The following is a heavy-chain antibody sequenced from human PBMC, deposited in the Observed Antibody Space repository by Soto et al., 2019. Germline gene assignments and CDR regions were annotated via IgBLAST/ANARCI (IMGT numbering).Heavy chain of an antibody. J-gene: IGHJ3*02. D-gene: IGHD3-22*01. CDR2: TIPIFGTA. CDR1: GGTFSSYA. CDR3: ARGLGYYYDSSGSLDAFDI. V-gene: IGHV1-69*06. Sequence: VASVKVSCKASGGTFSSYAISWVRQAPGQGLEWMGGTIPIFGTANYAQKFQGRVTITADKSTSTAYMELSSLRSEGTAVYYCARGLGYYYDSSGSLDAFDIWGQGTMVTVSS.